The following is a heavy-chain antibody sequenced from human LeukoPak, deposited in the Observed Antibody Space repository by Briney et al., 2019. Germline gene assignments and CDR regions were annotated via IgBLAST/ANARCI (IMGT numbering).Heavy chain of an antibody. D-gene: IGHD6-13*01. CDR2: ISGSGGST. J-gene: IGHJ4*02. Sequence: GGSLRLSCAASGFTFSSYAMSWVRHGRATGLEWVSAISGSGGSTYYADSVKGRFTISRDNSKNTLYLQMNSLRAEDTAVYYCVVTSAPSIAAAGIPIDYWGQGTLVTVSS. V-gene: IGHV3-23*01. CDR3: VVTSAPSIAAAGIPIDY. CDR1: GFTFSSYA.